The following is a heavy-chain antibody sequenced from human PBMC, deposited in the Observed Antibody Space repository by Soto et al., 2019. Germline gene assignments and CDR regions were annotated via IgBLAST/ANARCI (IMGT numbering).Heavy chain of an antibody. CDR2: INHSGST. Sequence: QVQLQQWGAGLLKPSETLSLTCAVYGGSFSGYYWSWIRQPPGKGLEWIGEINHSGSTNYNPSLKSRVTISVDTSKNQFSLKLSSVTAADTAVYYCACHDYGDYYYFDHWGQGTLVTVSS. V-gene: IGHV4-34*01. CDR1: GGSFSGYY. J-gene: IGHJ4*02. D-gene: IGHD4-17*01. CDR3: ACHDYGDYYYFDH.